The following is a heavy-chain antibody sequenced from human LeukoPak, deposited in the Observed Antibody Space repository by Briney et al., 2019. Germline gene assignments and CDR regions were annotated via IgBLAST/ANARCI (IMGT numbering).Heavy chain of an antibody. J-gene: IGHJ4*02. CDR2: ISGSGGST. V-gene: IGHV3-23*01. CDR1: GFTFSSYS. Sequence: GGSLRLSCAASGFTFSSYSISWVRQAPWKGLEWVSAISGSGGSTYYADSVKGRFTISRDNSKNTLYLQMNSLRAEDTATYYCAKDGGYQPYYFDYWGQGTLVTVSS. CDR3: AKDGGYQPYYFDY. D-gene: IGHD3-16*02.